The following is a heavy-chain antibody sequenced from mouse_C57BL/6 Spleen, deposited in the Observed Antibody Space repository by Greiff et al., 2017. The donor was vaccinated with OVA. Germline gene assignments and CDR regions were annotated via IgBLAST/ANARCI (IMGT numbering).Heavy chain of an antibody. CDR1: GYTFTDYE. Sequence: VQLQQSGAELVRPGASVTLSCKASGYTFTDYEMHWVKQTPVHGLEWIGAIDPETGGTAYNQKFKGKAILTADKSSSTAYMELRSLTSEDSAVYYCTRRGGYDGYSYAMDYWGQGTLVTVSA. J-gene: IGHJ3*01. V-gene: IGHV1-15*01. D-gene: IGHD2-3*01. CDR3: TRRGGYDGYSYAMDY. CDR2: IDPETGGT.